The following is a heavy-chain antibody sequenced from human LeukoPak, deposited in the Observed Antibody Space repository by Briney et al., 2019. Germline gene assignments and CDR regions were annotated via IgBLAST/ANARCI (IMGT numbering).Heavy chain of an antibody. CDR2: IYRSGST. J-gene: IGHJ4*02. CDR1: GYSISSGYY. V-gene: IGHV4-38-2*02. CDR3: ARHTWQWLPFDD. Sequence: SETLSLTCTVSGYSISSGYYWVWIRQPPGKGLEWIGSIYRSGSTNYNPSLKSRVTISVDTSKNQFSLKVNSVTAADTAVYYCARHTWQWLPFDDWGQGTQVTISS. D-gene: IGHD5-12*01.